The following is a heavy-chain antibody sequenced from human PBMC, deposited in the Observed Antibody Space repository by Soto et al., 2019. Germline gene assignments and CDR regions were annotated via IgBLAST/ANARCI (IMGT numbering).Heavy chain of an antibody. CDR2: ISPYSGYT. CDR3: AREASVLIPAAQPSRFDS. Sequence: SVKVSCKGFGYSFMKYGINWVRQAPGQGLEWVGWISPYSGYTHSAQKFHGRLTLTTDTAASTAYMELRILRSADTALYYCAREASVLIPAAQPSRFDSWGQGTLVTVSS. CDR1: GYSFMKYG. J-gene: IGHJ4*02. D-gene: IGHD2-2*01. V-gene: IGHV1-18*01.